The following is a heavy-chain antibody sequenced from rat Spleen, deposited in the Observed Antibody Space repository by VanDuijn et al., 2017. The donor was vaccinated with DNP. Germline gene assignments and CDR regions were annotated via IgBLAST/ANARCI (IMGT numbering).Heavy chain of an antibody. CDR3: AKGVIRGDYAMDA. Sequence: EVQLVESGGGLVQPGGSMKLSCVASGFTFSRYPMAWVRQAPTKGLEWVATISTSGGSTFYRDSVKGRLTISRDNAENTVYLQMISLRSEDTATYYCAKGVIRGDYAMDAWGQGTSVTVSS. CDR2: ISTSGGST. CDR1: GFTFSRYP. J-gene: IGHJ4*01. V-gene: IGHV5-46*01. D-gene: IGHD4-4*01.